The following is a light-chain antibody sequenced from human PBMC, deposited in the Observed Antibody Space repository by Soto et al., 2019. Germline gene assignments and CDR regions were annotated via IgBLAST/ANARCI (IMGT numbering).Light chain of an antibody. J-gene: IGLJ1*01. CDR2: EVS. V-gene: IGLV2-14*01. CDR3: SSYTSTIPYV. CDR1: SSDVGGYKY. Sequence: QSVLTQPASVSGSPGQSIAISCTGTSSDVGGYKYVSWYQQHPGKAPKLMMYEVSNRPSGVSDRFSGSKSGNTASLTISGLQAEDEADYYCSSYTSTIPYVFGTGTKLTVL.